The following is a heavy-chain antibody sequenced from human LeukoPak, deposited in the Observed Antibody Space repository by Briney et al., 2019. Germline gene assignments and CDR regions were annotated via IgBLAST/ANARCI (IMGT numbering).Heavy chain of an antibody. CDR2: MSGSGYYT. J-gene: IGHJ6*03. CDR3: AKMEGQRLYDYCMDV. Sequence: DPGGSLRLSCAASGFAFSNFAVSWVRQAPGKGLEGVSAMSGSGYYTYYVESVKGRFTISRDNSKNTLYLHMNSLRADDTAVYYCAKMEGQRLYDYCMDVWGRGTTVTVSS. V-gene: IGHV3-23*01. D-gene: IGHD3-3*01. CDR1: GFAFSNFA.